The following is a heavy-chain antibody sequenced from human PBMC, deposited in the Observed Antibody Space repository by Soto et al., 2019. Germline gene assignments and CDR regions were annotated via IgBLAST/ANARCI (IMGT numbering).Heavy chain of an antibody. CDR2: IFHDGTA. V-gene: IGHV4-4*02. Sequence: SETLSITCAVSGVSISSGNLWTWVRQTPQRGLEYIGEIFHDGTANYYPSFERRVAISVDASKNQFSLKLTSVTAADTAIYFCARLVYDTRLNYMYFDFWGQGALVTVSP. D-gene: IGHD2-8*01. CDR1: GVSISSGNL. CDR3: ARLVYDTRLNYMYFDF. J-gene: IGHJ4*02.